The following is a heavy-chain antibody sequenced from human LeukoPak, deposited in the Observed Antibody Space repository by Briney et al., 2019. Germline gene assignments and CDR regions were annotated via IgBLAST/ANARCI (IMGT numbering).Heavy chain of an antibody. D-gene: IGHD3-10*01. CDR2: IYYSGST. CDR1: GGSISSYY. V-gene: IGHV4-39*07. CDR3: ARVGDGSGSYFLIDY. Sequence: SETLSLTCTVSGGSISSYYWGWIRQPPGKGLEWIGSIYYSGSTYYNPSLKSRVTISVDTSKNQFSLKLSSVTAADTAVYYCARVGDGSGSYFLIDYWGQGTLVTVSS. J-gene: IGHJ4*02.